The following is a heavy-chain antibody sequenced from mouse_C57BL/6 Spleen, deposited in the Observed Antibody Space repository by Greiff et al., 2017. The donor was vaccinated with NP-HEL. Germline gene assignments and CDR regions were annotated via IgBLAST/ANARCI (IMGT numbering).Heavy chain of an antibody. CDR2: IYPGSGNT. V-gene: IGHV1-81*01. CDR1: GYTFTSYG. J-gene: IGHJ4*01. Sequence: VMLVESGAELARPGASVKLSCTASGYTFTSYGICWVKQRTGQGLEWIGEIYPGSGNTYYNEKFKGRATLTADNSSSTVYMQLRSLTSEYSAVYFGARGRGCEGDYYAMDYWGQGTSVTVSS. CDR3: ARGRGCEGDYYAMDY.